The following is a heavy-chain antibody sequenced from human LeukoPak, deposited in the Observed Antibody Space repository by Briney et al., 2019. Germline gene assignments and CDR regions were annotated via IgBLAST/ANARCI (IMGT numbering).Heavy chain of an antibody. Sequence: PSETLSLTCAVYGGSFSGYYWSWIRQPPGKGLEWIGEINHSGSTNYNPSLKSRVTISVDTSKNQFSLKLSSVTAADTAVYYCARNLYYYDSSGSLDPWGQGTLVTVSS. CDR2: INHSGST. D-gene: IGHD3-22*01. CDR1: GGSFSGYY. V-gene: IGHV4-34*01. CDR3: ARNLYYYDSSGSLDP. J-gene: IGHJ5*02.